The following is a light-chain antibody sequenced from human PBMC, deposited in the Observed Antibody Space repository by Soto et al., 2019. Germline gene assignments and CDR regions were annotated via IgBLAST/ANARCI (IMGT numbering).Light chain of an antibody. V-gene: IGKV3-20*01. CDR3: QQYGTSEII. Sequence: EIVLTQSPGTLSLSPGERATISCRASQSLTNSFIAWYQQKPGQAPRLLIYDTSSRDAGIPDRFSGSGSGTDFTLTISRLEPEDFEVFFCQQYGTSEIIFGQGTRLEIK. CDR2: DTS. CDR1: QSLTNSF. J-gene: IGKJ5*01.